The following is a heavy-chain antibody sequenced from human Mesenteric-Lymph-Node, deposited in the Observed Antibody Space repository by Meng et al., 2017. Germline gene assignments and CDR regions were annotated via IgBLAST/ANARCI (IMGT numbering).Heavy chain of an antibody. J-gene: IGHJ4*02. D-gene: IGHD6-19*01. CDR1: GFTFSSYD. CDR2: IGTAGDT. Sequence: GESLKISCAACGFTFSSYDMHWVRQATGKGLEWVSAIGTAGDTYYPGSVKGQFTISRDNSKNTLYLQLNSLRAEDTAVYYCAGGAKWLVPYFDYWGQGTLVTVSS. V-gene: IGHV3-13*03. CDR3: AGGAKWLVPYFDY.